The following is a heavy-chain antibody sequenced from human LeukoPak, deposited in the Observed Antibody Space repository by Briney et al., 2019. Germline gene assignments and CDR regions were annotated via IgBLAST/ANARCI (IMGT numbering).Heavy chain of an antibody. CDR1: GGSISSYY. D-gene: IGHD3-10*01. CDR3: ARSQVLLWFGELLPGHYYYYGMDV. Sequence: PSETLSLTCTVSGGSISSYYWSWIRQPPGKGLEWIGEINHSGSTNYNPSLKSRVTISVDTSKNQFSLKLSSVTAADTAVYYCARSQVLLWFGELLPGHYYYYGMDVWGQGTTVTVSS. V-gene: IGHV4-34*01. J-gene: IGHJ6*02. CDR2: INHSGST.